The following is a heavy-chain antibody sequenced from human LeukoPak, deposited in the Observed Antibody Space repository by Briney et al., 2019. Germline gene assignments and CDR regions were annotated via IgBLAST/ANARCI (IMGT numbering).Heavy chain of an antibody. D-gene: IGHD2-15*01. CDR3: ARSRAYCSGGSCYNWFDP. CDR1: GGSISSYY. V-gene: IGHV4-59*01. Sequence: PSXTLSLTCTVSGGSISSYYWSWIRQPPGKGLEWIGYIYYIGITHYNPSLKSRVTISVDTSKNQFSLKLSSVTAADTAVYYCARSRAYCSGGSCYNWFDPWGQGTLVTVSS. J-gene: IGHJ5*02. CDR2: IYYIGIT.